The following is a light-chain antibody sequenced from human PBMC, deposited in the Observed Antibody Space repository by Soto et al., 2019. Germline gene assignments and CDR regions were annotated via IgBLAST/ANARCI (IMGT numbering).Light chain of an antibody. J-gene: IGKJ2*01. Sequence: IVMTQSPGTLSVSPGERVTLSCRASQSVSSNLAWYQQRPGQAPRLLIYSVSSRDTDIPARFSGGGSGTEFTLTISRLDPEDFAVYYCQQYGTSPNTFGQGTKLEIK. V-gene: IGKV3-15*01. CDR1: QSVSSN. CDR3: QQYGTSPNT. CDR2: SVS.